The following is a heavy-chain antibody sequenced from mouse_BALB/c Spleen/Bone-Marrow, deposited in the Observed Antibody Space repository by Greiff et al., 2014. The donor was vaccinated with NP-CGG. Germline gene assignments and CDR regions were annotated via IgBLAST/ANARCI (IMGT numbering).Heavy chain of an antibody. CDR2: IDPANGNT. Sequence: EVKLMESGAELVKPGASVELSCTASGFNIKDTYMHWVKQRPEQGLEWIGRIDPANGNTKYDPKFQGKATITADTSSNTAYLQLFSLTSEDTAVYYCARTPRATFYFDYWGQGTTLTVSS. CDR1: GFNIKDTY. V-gene: IGHV14-3*02. CDR3: ARTPRATFYFDY. D-gene: IGHD3-1*01. J-gene: IGHJ2*01.